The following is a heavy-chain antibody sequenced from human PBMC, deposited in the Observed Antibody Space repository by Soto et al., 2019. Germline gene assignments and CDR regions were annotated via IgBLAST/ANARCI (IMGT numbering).Heavy chain of an antibody. D-gene: IGHD2-15*01. CDR3: AKDTPVVMFLFDS. V-gene: IGHV3-23*01. J-gene: IGHJ4*02. CDR2: ITDTGVST. CDR1: GFTFFTYA. Sequence: GGSLRLSCTASGFTFFTYAMTWVRQAPGKGLEWVSSITDTGVSTYYADSVKGRFTISRDNSKNTLYLQMNSLRTDDSAVYYCAKDTPVVMFLFDSWGRGPLVTVYS.